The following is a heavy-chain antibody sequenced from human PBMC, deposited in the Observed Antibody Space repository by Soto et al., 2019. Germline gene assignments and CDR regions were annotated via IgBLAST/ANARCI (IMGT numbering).Heavy chain of an antibody. V-gene: IGHV4-31*03. J-gene: IGHJ3*02. Sequence: SETLSLTCTVSGGSISSGGYYWSWIRQHPGKGLEWIGYIYYSGSTYYNPSLKSRVTISVDTSKNQFSLKLSSVTAADTAVYYCARGCNNWNDGNGFGDAFDIWGQGTMVTVSS. CDR3: ARGCNNWNDGNGFGDAFDI. D-gene: IGHD1-1*01. CDR1: GGSISSGGYY. CDR2: IYYSGST.